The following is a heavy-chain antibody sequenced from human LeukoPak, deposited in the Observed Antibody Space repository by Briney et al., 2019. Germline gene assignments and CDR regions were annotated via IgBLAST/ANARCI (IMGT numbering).Heavy chain of an antibody. CDR1: GFTFSSYW. CDR2: IKQDGREK. D-gene: IGHD3-22*01. J-gene: IGHJ4*02. Sequence: PGRSLRLSCVTSGFTFSSYWMSWVRQAPGKGLEWVAHIKQDGREKYHVDSVKGRFTISRDNAKNSLYLQMNSLRAEDTAVYYCARAHYDTSGCLDYWGQGTLVTVSS. V-gene: IGHV3-7*01. CDR3: ARAHYDTSGCLDY.